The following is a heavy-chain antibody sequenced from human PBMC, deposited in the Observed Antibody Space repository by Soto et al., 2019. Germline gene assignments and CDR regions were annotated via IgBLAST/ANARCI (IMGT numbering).Heavy chain of an antibody. CDR2: IYYSGSS. V-gene: IGHV4-31*03. CDR1: GGSISSGGYY. J-gene: IGHJ4*02. Sequence: KTSATRSPTCTVSGGSISSGGYYWIWIRQHPGKVLDWIGYIYYSGSSYYNPSLRSRVTISMDTSKQQFSLKLSSVTAADTAVYYCARTGPLKAWDTTKVSFDYWGQGTPVTVSS. D-gene: IGHD5-18*01. CDR3: ARTGPLKAWDTTKVSFDY.